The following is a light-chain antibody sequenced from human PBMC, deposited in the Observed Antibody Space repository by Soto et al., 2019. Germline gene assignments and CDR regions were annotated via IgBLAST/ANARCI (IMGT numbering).Light chain of an antibody. V-gene: IGLV2-14*01. CDR2: DVT. CDR1: RSDVGGYNY. J-gene: IGLJ2*01. CDR3: SSYTSSRTRV. Sequence: QSVLTQPASVSGSPGQSITISCTGTRSDVGGYNYVSWYQQHPGKAPKLMIYDVTNRPSGVSNRFSGSKSGNTASLTISGLQAEDEADYYCSSYTSSRTRVFGGGTQLTVL.